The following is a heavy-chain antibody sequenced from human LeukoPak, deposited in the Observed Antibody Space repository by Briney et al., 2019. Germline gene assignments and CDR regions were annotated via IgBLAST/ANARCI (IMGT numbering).Heavy chain of an antibody. CDR2: ISSSGSTI. CDR3: ASVDIVAATADY. CDR1: GYTFRDYY. V-gene: IGHV3-11*04. J-gene: IGHJ4*02. D-gene: IGHD5-12*01. Sequence: PGGSLRLSCAHSGYTFRDYYVRWNRRAPGAAMEYVSYISSSGSTIYYADSVKGRFTISRDNAKNSLYLQMNSLRAEDTAVYYCASVDIVAATADYWGQGTLVTVPS.